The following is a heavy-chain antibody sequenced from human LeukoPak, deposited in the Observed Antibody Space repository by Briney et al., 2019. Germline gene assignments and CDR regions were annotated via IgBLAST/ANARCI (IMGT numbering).Heavy chain of an antibody. CDR2: IYYSGST. CDR1: GGSISSSSYY. J-gene: IGHJ3*02. V-gene: IGHV4-39*07. Sequence: SETLSLTCTVSGGSISSSSYYWGWIRQPPGKGLEWIGSIYYSGSTYYNPSLKSRVTISVDTSKNQFSLKLSSVTAADTAVYYCARSVVRGAFDIWGQGTMVTVSS. D-gene: IGHD2-21*01. CDR3: ARSVVRGAFDI.